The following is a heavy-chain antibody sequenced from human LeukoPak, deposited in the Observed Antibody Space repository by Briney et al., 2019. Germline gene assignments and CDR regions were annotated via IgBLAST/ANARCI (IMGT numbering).Heavy chain of an antibody. J-gene: IGHJ4*02. Sequence: GGSLRLSCAASGFTVNVNYMSWVRQAPGKGPEWVSVIYSGGSTYYADSVKGRFTISRDNSKNTLYLQMNSLRAEDTAVYYCAREGPNYFDYWGQGTLVTVSS. V-gene: IGHV3-53*01. CDR2: IYSGGST. CDR3: AREGPNYFDY. CDR1: GFTVNVNY.